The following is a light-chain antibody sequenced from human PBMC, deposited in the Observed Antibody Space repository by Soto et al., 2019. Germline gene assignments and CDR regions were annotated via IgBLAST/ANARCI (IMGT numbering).Light chain of an antibody. CDR1: QSVSSSY. Sequence: EIVLTQSPGTLSLSPGERATLSCRASQSVSSSYLAWYQQKPGQAPRLLIYGASSRATGIPDRFSGSGSGTDLTLAISRLEPEDFAVNYCQQYGSSPPWTCGQGTKVEI. CDR3: QQYGSSPPWT. J-gene: IGKJ1*01. CDR2: GAS. V-gene: IGKV3-20*01.